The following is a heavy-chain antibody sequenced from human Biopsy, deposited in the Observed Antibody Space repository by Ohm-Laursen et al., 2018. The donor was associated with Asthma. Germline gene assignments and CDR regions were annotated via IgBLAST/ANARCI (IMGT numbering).Heavy chain of an antibody. CDR3: ARMISYYHEMRAPFFDY. Sequence: GASVKVSCKASGYTVTRYAINWVRQAPGQGLEWMGWINTNTGNPTYAQGFTGRFVFSSDTSVNTAHLQINSLKAEDTAVYYCARMISYYHEMRAPFFDYWGQGTLVTVSS. V-gene: IGHV7-4-1*02. J-gene: IGHJ4*02. D-gene: IGHD3-22*01. CDR1: GYTVTRYA. CDR2: INTNTGNP.